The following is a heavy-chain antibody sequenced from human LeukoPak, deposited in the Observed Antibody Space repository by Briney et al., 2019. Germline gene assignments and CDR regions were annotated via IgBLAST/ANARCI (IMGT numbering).Heavy chain of an antibody. D-gene: IGHD3-22*01. CDR2: IGDSGGTT. CDR3: ARGYSGYYSHFDY. CDR1: GFTFNNYA. Sequence: GGSLRLSCAASGFTFNNYAMSWVRQAPGKGLEWVSAIGDSGGTTYYADSVKGRFTISRDNSKNTLFLQMNSLRAEDTAVYYCARGYSGYYSHFDYWGQGTLVTVSS. V-gene: IGHV3-23*01. J-gene: IGHJ4*02.